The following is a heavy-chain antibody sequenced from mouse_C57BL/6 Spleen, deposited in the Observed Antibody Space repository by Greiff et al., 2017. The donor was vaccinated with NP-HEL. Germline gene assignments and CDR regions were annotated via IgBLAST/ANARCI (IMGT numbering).Heavy chain of an antibody. CDR1: GYTFTSYG. CDR3: AREGIYDGYFLDY. CDR2: IYPRSGNT. J-gene: IGHJ2*01. V-gene: IGHV1-81*01. D-gene: IGHD2-3*01. Sequence: QVHVKQSGAELARPGASVKLSCKASGYTFTSYGISWVKQRTGQGLEWIGEIYPRSGNTYYNEKFKGKATLTADKSSSTAYMELRSLTSEDSAVYFCAREGIYDGYFLDYWGQGTTLTVSS.